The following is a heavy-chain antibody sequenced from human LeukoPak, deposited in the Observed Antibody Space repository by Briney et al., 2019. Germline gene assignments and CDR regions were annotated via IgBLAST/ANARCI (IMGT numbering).Heavy chain of an antibody. J-gene: IGHJ4*02. CDR1: GFSFSSYS. CDR3: ARERSAPIAALDS. D-gene: IGHD6-13*01. Sequence: GGSLRLSCAASGFSFSSYSMNWVRQAPGKGLEWVSSISSSSSYIYYADSVKGRFTISRDNAKNSLYLQMNSLRAEDTAVYYCARERSAPIAALDSSGQGTLVTVSS. CDR2: ISSSSSYI. V-gene: IGHV3-21*01.